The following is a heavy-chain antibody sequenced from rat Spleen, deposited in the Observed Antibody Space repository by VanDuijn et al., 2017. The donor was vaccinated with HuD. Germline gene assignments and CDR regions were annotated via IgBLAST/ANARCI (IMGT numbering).Heavy chain of an antibody. Sequence: EVQVLESGGGLVQPGRSLKLSCAASGFTFSHYGMAWVRQAPTTGLEWVTTISYDGHSAYYRGSVKGRFTCSRDNAEGTLYLQMDSLRSEDTATYYCARALYGGSSELGWFAYWGQGTLVTVSS. CDR2: ISYDGHSA. J-gene: IGHJ3*01. D-gene: IGHD1-11*01. V-gene: IGHV5-29*01. CDR1: GFTFSHYG. CDR3: ARALYGGSSELGWFAY.